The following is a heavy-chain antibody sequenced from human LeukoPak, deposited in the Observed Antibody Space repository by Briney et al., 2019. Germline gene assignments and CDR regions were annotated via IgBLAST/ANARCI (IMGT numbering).Heavy chain of an antibody. J-gene: IGHJ1*01. Sequence: ASVKVSCKTSNYTFSNYGITWVRQAPGQGLEWMGWIGAYSGNSEFAQKFQGRVTMTTDVSLGTAYMELTNLTPDDTAVYFCARDSSAFYGSEYFQHWGQGTLVTVSS. CDR1: NYTFSNYG. V-gene: IGHV1-18*01. CDR3: ARDSSAFYGSEYFQH. D-gene: IGHD2/OR15-2a*01. CDR2: IGAYSGNS.